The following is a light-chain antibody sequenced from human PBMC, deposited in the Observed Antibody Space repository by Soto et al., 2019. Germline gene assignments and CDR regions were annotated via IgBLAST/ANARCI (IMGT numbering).Light chain of an antibody. V-gene: IGLV2-14*03. CDR3: TSFTSSSTWV. CDR2: EVS. J-gene: IGLJ3*02. Sequence: QSVLTQPASVSGSPGQSITISCTGTSSDVGGYNYVSWFQQHPGKAPKLKIYEVSNRPSWVSNRFSGSKSGYTASLTISELQAEDEADYYCTSFTSSSTWVFGGGTKVTVL. CDR1: SSDVGGYNY.